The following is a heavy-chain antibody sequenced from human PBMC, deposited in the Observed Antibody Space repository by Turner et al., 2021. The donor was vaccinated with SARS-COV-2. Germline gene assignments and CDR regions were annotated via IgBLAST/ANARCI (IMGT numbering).Heavy chain of an antibody. CDR3: ARHQGSASGYDHGMNV. D-gene: IGHD1-26*01. J-gene: IGHJ6*02. V-gene: IGHV4-59*08. CDR2: FYKIGSI. CDR1: GGSISSKY. Sequence: QVQLQESGPGLVRPSETLSLPCTVPGGSISSKYWSWIRQSPGRGLEWIGYFYKIGSIDYNPTLRSRVTISVDTSKNQLSLNLISVTAADTAVYYCARHQGSASGYDHGMNVWGQGTAVIVSS.